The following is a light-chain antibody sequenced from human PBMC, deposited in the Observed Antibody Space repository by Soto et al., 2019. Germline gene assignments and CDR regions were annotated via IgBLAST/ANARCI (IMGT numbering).Light chain of an antibody. V-gene: IGLV1-40*01. CDR1: TSNIGVGYD. CDR2: ANT. J-gene: IGLJ2*01. CDR3: QSYDIKLSSPV. Sequence: QSVLTQPPSVSGAPGQRVTISCAGNTSNIGVGYDVHWYQQFPGTAPRLVIHANTNRPSGVPDRFSGSKSGTSASLAITGLQADDEADYHCQSYDIKLSSPVFGGGTKLTVL.